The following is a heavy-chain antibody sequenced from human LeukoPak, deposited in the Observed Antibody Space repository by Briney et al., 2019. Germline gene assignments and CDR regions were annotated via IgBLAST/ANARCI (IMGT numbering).Heavy chain of an antibody. D-gene: IGHD6-13*01. CDR3: ASQLGYSSSWYLQH. Sequence: ASETLSLTCTVSGGSISSSSYYWGWIRQPPGKGLEWIGSIYYSGSTYYNPSLKSRVTISVDTSKNQFSLKLSSVTAADTAVYYCASQLGYSSSWYLQHWGQGTLVTVSS. V-gene: IGHV4-39*01. J-gene: IGHJ1*01. CDR2: IYYSGST. CDR1: GGSISSSSYY.